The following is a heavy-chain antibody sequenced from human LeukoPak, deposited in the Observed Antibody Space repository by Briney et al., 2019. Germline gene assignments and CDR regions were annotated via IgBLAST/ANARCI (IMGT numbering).Heavy chain of an antibody. D-gene: IGHD3-22*01. CDR2: INAGNGNT. J-gene: IGHJ5*02. CDR3: ARDRGYYDSSGYYRTWFDP. CDR1: GYTFTSYA. Sequence: ASVKVSCKASGYTFTSYAMHWVRQAPGQRLEWMGWINAGNGNTKYSQEFQGRVTMTTDTSTSTAYMELRSLRSDDTAVYYCARDRGYYDSSGYYRTWFDPWGQGTLVTVSS. V-gene: IGHV1-3*01.